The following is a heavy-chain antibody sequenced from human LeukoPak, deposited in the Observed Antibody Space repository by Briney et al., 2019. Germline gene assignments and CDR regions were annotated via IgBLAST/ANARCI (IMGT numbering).Heavy chain of an antibody. Sequence: PGGSLRLSCAASGFTFSNYAMSWVRQAPGKGLEWVSGFNGSGDRTYYADSVKGRFTISRDNSKNTLYLQMSSLRAEDTAVYYCATGSGYYYGHWGQGTLVTVSS. V-gene: IGHV3-23*01. J-gene: IGHJ4*02. D-gene: IGHD3-22*01. CDR3: ATGSGYYYGH. CDR2: FNGSGDRT. CDR1: GFTFSNYA.